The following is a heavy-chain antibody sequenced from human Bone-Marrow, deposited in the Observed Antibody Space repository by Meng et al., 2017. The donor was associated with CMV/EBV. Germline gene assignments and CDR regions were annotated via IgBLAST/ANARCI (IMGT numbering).Heavy chain of an antibody. CDR1: GYSISSGYY. D-gene: IGHD1-14*01. V-gene: IGHV4-38-2*02. CDR2: IYHSGST. CDR3: ARGQGRTHSYRLYYFDY. Sequence: SETLSLTCTVSGYSISSGYYWGWIRQPPGKGLEWIGSIYHSGSTYYNPSLKSRVTISVDTSKNQFSLKLSSVTAADTAVYYCARGQGRTHSYRLYYFDYWGQGTLVTVSS. J-gene: IGHJ4*02.